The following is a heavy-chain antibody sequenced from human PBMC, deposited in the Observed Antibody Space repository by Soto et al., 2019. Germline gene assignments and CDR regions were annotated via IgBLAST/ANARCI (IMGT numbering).Heavy chain of an antibody. CDR3: ARDWLSSYYYYRMDV. CDR1: GGSVSGYY. CDR2: IYYTESP. D-gene: IGHD3-9*01. V-gene: IGHV4-59*02. Sequence: SETLSLTCTVSGGSVSGYYWNWIRQSPGKGLEWIGYIYYTESPSYNPSLKSRLTISVDTSKNQFYLKLSSVTAADTAVYYCARDWLSSYYYYRMDVWGQGTTVTVSS. J-gene: IGHJ6*02.